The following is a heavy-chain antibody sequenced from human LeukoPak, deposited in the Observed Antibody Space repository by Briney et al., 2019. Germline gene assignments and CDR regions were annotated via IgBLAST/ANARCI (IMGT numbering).Heavy chain of an antibody. D-gene: IGHD4-23*01. Sequence: KPGGSLRLSCAASGFTFSSYAMSWVRQAPGKGLEWVSAISGSGGSTYYADSVKGRFTISRDNSKNTLYLQMNSLRAEDTAVYYCARALRWSNAFDIWGQGTMVTVSS. CDR3: ARALRWSNAFDI. J-gene: IGHJ3*02. CDR2: ISGSGGST. V-gene: IGHV3-23*01. CDR1: GFTFSSYA.